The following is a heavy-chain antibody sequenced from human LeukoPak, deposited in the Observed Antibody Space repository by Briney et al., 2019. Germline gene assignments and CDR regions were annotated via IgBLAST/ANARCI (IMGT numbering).Heavy chain of an antibody. CDR3: ARDGFRDDLVVAATSDAFDI. CDR1: GFTFSSYW. J-gene: IGHJ3*02. Sequence: GGSLRLSCAASGFTFSSYWMSWVRQAPGKGREGVANIKQDGSEKYYVDSVKGRFTISRDNAKNSLYLQMNSLRAEDTAVYYCARDGFRDDLVVAATSDAFDIWGQGTMVTVSS. CDR2: IKQDGSEK. D-gene: IGHD2-15*01. V-gene: IGHV3-7*01.